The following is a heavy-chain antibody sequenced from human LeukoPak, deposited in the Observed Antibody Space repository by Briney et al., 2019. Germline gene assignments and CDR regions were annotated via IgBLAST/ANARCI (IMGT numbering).Heavy chain of an antibody. D-gene: IGHD2-15*01. V-gene: IGHV4-39*01. CDR2: IYYSGST. Sequence: SETLSLTCTVSGGSISGSSYYWGWIRQPPGKGLEWIGSIYYSGSTYYNPFLKSRVTISVDTSKNQFSLKLSSVTAADTAVYYWARERITRGLDYWGQGTLVTVSS. CDR3: ARERITRGLDY. J-gene: IGHJ4*02. CDR1: GGSISGSSYY.